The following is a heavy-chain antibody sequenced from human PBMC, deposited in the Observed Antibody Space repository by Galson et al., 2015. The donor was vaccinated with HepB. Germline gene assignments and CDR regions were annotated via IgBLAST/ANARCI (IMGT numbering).Heavy chain of an antibody. V-gene: IGHV1-18*04. D-gene: IGHD2-2*01. Sequence: SVKVSCKASGYTFSTYGITWVRQAPGQQGLEWVGWINPDNGKTNYAQKPQGRVTITTDTSTSTANMELRSLRSDDTAVYYCARIEDPRTTSPEYWGLGLLVTDSA. J-gene: IGHJ4*02. CDR2: INPDNGKT. CDR1: GYTFSTYG. CDR3: ARIEDPRTTSPEY.